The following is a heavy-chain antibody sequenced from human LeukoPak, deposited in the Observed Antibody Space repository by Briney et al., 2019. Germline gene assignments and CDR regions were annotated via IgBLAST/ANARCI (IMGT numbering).Heavy chain of an antibody. CDR3: ARDLTGSSWDYFGY. CDR1: GYTFTSYG. Sequence: ASVKVSCKASGYTFTSYGISWVRQAPGQGLEWMGWISAYNGNTNYAQKLQGRVTMTTDTSTSTAYMELRSLRSDDTAVYYCARDLTGSSWDYFGYWGQGTLVTVSS. J-gene: IGHJ4*02. CDR2: ISAYNGNT. V-gene: IGHV1-18*01. D-gene: IGHD6-13*01.